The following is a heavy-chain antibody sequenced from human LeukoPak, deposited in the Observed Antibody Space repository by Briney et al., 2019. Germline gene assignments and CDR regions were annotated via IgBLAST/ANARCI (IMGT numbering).Heavy chain of an antibody. CDR1: GGSISSSSYY. D-gene: IGHD3-3*01. CDR3: ARGPSITIFGVVMYTWFDP. CDR2: IDYSGGT. Sequence: PSETLSLTCTVSGGSISSSSYYWGWIRQPPGKGLEWIGSIDYSGGTYFSPSPRSRVTLSVDTSKNQFSLNLISVTAADTAVYYCARGPSITIFGVVMYTWFDPWGQGTPVSVSS. J-gene: IGHJ5*02. V-gene: IGHV4-39*07.